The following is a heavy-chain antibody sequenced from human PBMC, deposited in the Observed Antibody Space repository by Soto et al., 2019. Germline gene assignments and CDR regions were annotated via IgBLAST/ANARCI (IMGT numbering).Heavy chain of an antibody. CDR2: INPNSGGT. J-gene: IGHJ5*02. Sequence: QVQLVQSGAEVKKPGASVKVSCKASGYTFTGYYMHWVRQAPGQGLEWMGWINPNSGGTNYAQKFQGRVTSTADESTSTAYMELSSLRSEDTAVYYCAREGRRGELHWFDPWGQGTLVTVSS. CDR1: GYTFTGYY. D-gene: IGHD1-26*01. V-gene: IGHV1-2*01. CDR3: AREGRRGELHWFDP.